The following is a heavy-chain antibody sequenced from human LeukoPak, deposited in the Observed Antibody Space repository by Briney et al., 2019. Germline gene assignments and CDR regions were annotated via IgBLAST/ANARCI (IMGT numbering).Heavy chain of an antibody. J-gene: IGHJ4*02. CDR1: GVPFSDAW. CDR2: IKSKSDGGST. D-gene: IGHD2-2*01. Sequence: GGSLRLSCAASGVPFSDAWMNWVRQAPGKGLEWVGRIKSKSDGGSTDYATPVKGRFTISRDDSKNTVYLQMNSLRAEDTAVYYCASGTNCLGWGQGTLVTVSS. CDR3: ASGTNCLG. V-gene: IGHV3-15*07.